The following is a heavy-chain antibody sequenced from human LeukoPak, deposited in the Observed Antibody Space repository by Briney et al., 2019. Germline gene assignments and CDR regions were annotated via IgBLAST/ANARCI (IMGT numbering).Heavy chain of an antibody. V-gene: IGHV3-33*01. J-gene: IGHJ4*02. CDR3: ARGPPYGSTWYVNY. D-gene: IGHD6-13*01. Sequence: GGSLRLSCAASGFTFSNYGMHWVRQAPGKGLEWVAVIWYDGSNKYYADSVKGRFTISRDNSENTLYLQMNSLRVEDTAVYYCARGPPYGSTWYVNYWGQGTLVTVSS. CDR1: GFTFSNYG. CDR2: IWYDGSNK.